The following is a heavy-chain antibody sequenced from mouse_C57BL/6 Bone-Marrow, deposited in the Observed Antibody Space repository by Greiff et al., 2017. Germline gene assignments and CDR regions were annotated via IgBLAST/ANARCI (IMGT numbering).Heavy chain of an antibody. Sequence: EVQRVESGGGLVKPGGSLTLSCAASGFTFSSYAMSWVRQTPEKRLEWVATISDGGSYTYYPDNVKGRFTISRDNAKNNLYLQMSHLKSEDTAMYYCARVYYYAMDYWGQGTSVTVSS. CDR3: ARVYYYAMDY. CDR2: ISDGGSYT. J-gene: IGHJ4*01. V-gene: IGHV5-4*01. CDR1: GFTFSSYA.